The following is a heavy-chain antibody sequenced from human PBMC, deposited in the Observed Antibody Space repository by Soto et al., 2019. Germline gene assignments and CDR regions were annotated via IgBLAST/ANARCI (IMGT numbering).Heavy chain of an antibody. Sequence: SETLSLTCTVSGGSISSGGYYWSWIRQHPGKGLEWIGYIYYSGSTYYNPSLKSRVTISVDTSKNQFSLKLSSVTAADTAVYYCARGDYGEYFQHWGQGTLVTVSS. D-gene: IGHD4-17*01. CDR2: IYYSGST. CDR1: GGSISSGGYY. J-gene: IGHJ1*01. CDR3: ARGDYGEYFQH. V-gene: IGHV4-31*03.